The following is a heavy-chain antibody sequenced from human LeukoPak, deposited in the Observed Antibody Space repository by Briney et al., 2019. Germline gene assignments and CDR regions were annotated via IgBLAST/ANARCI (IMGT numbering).Heavy chain of an antibody. J-gene: IGHJ1*01. D-gene: IGHD6-19*01. Sequence: PSETLSLTCTVSGGSISSSDFYWGWIRQPPGQGLEWIGYIYYSGNTNYNPSLKSRVTISVDTSKNQFSLKLSSVTAADAAVYYCARGVTGGWYGDFQHWGQGTLVTVSS. V-gene: IGHV4-39*07. CDR1: GGSISSSDFY. CDR3: ARGVTGGWYGDFQH. CDR2: IYYSGNT.